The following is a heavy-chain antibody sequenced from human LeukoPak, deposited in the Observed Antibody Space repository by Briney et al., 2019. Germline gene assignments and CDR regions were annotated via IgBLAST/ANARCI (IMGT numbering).Heavy chain of an antibody. CDR3: ARVLMTTVTAPLDY. Sequence: GGSLRLSCAASGFTFSSYSMNWVRQAPGKGLEWVSYISSSSSTIYYADSVKGRFTISRDNAKNSLYLQMNSLRAEDTAVYYCARVLMTTVTAPLDYWGQGTLVTVSS. V-gene: IGHV3-48*01. J-gene: IGHJ4*02. D-gene: IGHD4-11*01. CDR2: ISSSSSTI. CDR1: GFTFSSYS.